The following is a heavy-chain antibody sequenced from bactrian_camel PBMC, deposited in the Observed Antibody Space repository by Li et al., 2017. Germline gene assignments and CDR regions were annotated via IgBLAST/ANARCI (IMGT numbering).Heavy chain of an antibody. CDR1: AYTPTNVR. V-gene: IGHV3S53*01. J-gene: IGHJ4*01. CDR3: AADRRRHGPPSLRPGDYSV. Sequence: HVQLVESGGGSVQAGESLRLNCAFDAYTPTNVRMAWFRQKPGKGREGVASLASDGSTIYADSLKGRFSIPKDNARNWLDLQMDSLEPGDTARYYCAADRRRHGPPSLRPGDYSVWGQGTQVTVS. D-gene: IGHD2*01. CDR2: LASDGST.